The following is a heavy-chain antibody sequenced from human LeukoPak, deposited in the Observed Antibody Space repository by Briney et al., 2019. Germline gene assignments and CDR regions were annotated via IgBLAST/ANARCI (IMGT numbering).Heavy chain of an antibody. J-gene: IGHJ4*02. CDR2: MSPKSGNT. D-gene: IGHD7-27*01. Sequence: ASVKVSCKASGYTFVRYDINWVRQATGQGPEWMGWMSPKSGNTGYAQKFQGRVAMTRDTSINTAYMELSGLISEDTAVYYCTRGPPNWGYDFWGQGTLVTVSS. V-gene: IGHV1-8*01. CDR1: GYTFVRYD. CDR3: TRGPPNWGYDF.